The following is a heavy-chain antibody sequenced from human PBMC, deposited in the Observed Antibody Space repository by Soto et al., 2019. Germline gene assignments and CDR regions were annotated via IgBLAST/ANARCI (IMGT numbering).Heavy chain of an antibody. V-gene: IGHV1-18*01. CDR2: ISAYNGNT. Sequence: QVQLVQSGAEVKKPGASVKVSCKASGYTFTSYGISWVRQAPGQGLEWMGWISAYNGNTNYAQKLQGRVTMTTDTSKSTAYMELRSLRSDDTAVYYCARDSSSWYDYYYGMDVWGQGTTVTVSS. J-gene: IGHJ6*02. D-gene: IGHD6-13*01. CDR1: GYTFTSYG. CDR3: ARDSSSWYDYYYGMDV.